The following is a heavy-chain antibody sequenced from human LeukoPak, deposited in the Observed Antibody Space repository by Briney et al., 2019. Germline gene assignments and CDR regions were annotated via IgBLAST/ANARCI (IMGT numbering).Heavy chain of an antibody. CDR1: GFTFSKYW. J-gene: IGHJ4*02. Sequence: GGSLRLSCAASGFTFSKYWMTWVRQAPGKGLEWVTNIKQDESEKYYVDSVKGRFTISRDNAMNSLYLQMNSLRAEDTAVYYCARDPGIYSYGPGGGYWGQGTLVTVSS. CDR3: ARDPGIYSYGPGGGY. CDR2: IKQDESEK. D-gene: IGHD5-18*01. V-gene: IGHV3-7*01.